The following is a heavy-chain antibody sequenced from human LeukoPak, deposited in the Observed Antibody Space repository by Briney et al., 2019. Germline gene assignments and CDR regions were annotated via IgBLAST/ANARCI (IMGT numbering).Heavy chain of an antibody. V-gene: IGHV3-21*01. D-gene: IGHD6-13*01. Sequence: GGSLRLSCAASGFTFSSYSMNWVRQAPGKGLEWVSSISSSSSYIYYADSVKGRFTISRDNAKNSLYLQMNSLRAEDTAVYYCARLGPAAGTSFDYWGQGTLATVSS. J-gene: IGHJ4*02. CDR3: ARLGPAAGTSFDY. CDR2: ISSSSSYI. CDR1: GFTFSSYS.